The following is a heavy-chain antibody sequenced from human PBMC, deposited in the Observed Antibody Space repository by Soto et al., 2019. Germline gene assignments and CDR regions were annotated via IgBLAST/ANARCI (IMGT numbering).Heavy chain of an antibody. V-gene: IGHV4-31*03. CDR1: GGSISSGGYY. CDR3: AREGGSGSYGGFDY. D-gene: IGHD3-10*01. CDR2: IYYSGST. Sequence: QVQLQESGPGLVKPSQTLSLTCTVSGGSISSGGYYWSGIRQHPGKGREWIGYIYYSGSTYYNPSLKSRVTISVDTSKNQFSLKLSSVTAADTAVYYCAREGGSGSYGGFDYWGQGTLVTVSS. J-gene: IGHJ4*02.